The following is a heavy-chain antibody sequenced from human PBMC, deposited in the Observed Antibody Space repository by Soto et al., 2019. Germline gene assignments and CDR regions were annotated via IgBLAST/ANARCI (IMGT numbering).Heavy chain of an antibody. J-gene: IGHJ4*02. CDR3: AKRSHIVVAPL. CDR1: GAPFNTYTYY. CDR2: IYYGGVT. Sequence: PSETLSLTCTVSGAPFNTYTYYWVWIPQPPGKGREWIGSIYYGGVTYYNSSLKSLVTISADTSKNQFSLRLSSVTAADTAVYYCAKRSHIVVAPLWGQGILVTVSS. D-gene: IGHD2-21*01. V-gene: IGHV4-39*01.